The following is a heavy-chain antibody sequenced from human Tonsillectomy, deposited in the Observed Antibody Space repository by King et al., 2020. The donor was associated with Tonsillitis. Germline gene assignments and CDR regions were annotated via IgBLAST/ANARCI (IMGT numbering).Heavy chain of an antibody. CDR2: ISSSGSTI. CDR1: GFTFSSYK. J-gene: IGHJ3*02. Sequence: VQLVESGGGLVQPGGSLRLSCAASGFTFSSYKMNWVRQAPGKGLEWVSYISSSGSTIYYADSVKDRFTISRDNAKNSLYLQMNSLRAEDTAVYYCATKTPLGGDYDDAFDIWGQGTMVTVSS. V-gene: IGHV3-48*03. CDR3: ATKTPLGGDYDDAFDI. D-gene: IGHD4-17*01.